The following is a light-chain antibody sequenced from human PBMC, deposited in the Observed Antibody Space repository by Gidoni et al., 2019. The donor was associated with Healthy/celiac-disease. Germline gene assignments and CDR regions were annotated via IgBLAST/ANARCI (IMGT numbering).Light chain of an antibody. V-gene: IGKV1-33*01. CDR1: QDISNY. J-gene: IGKJ2*01. CDR2: DAS. Sequence: DIQMTQSPSSLSASVGDRVTITCQASQDISNYLNWYQQKPGKAPKLLIYDASNLETGVPSRFSGSGSGTDFTFTISSLQPEDMATYYCQQYDNLPPMYTFGQXTKLEIK. CDR3: QQYDNLPPMYT.